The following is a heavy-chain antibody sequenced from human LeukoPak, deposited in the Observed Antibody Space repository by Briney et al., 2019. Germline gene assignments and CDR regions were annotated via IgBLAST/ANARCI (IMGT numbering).Heavy chain of an antibody. Sequence: PSETLSLTCTVSGGSISSYYWSWIRQPPGKGLEWIGYIYYSGSTNYNPSLKSRVTISVDTSKNQFSLKLSSVTAADTAVYYCARGIFRGVHNWLDPWGQGTLVTVSS. CDR1: GGSISSYY. V-gene: IGHV4-59*01. CDR2: IYYSGST. CDR3: ARGIFRGVHNWLDP. D-gene: IGHD3-10*01. J-gene: IGHJ5*02.